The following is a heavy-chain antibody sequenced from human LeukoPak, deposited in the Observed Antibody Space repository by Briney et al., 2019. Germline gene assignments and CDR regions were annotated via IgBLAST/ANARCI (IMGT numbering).Heavy chain of an antibody. CDR3: ARRRGSGWYYYGSDV. Sequence: ASVKVSCKASGYPFRNYAINWVRQAPGQGLEWMGWMNPNTGNTGYAQRFQGRVILTSDTSTSTAYMELSSLRSEDTAVYYCARRRGSGWYYYGSDVWGQGTTVTVS. CDR2: MNPNTGNT. J-gene: IGHJ6*02. D-gene: IGHD6-19*01. V-gene: IGHV1-8*01. CDR1: GYPFRNYA.